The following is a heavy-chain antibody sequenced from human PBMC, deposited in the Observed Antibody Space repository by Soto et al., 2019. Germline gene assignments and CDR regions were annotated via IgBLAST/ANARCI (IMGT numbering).Heavy chain of an antibody. Sequence: PPGKALEWLAHIFSNDEKSYSTSLKSRLTISKDTSKSQVVLTMTNMDPVDTATYYCAGGITIFGVVIVNHDYWGQGTLVTVSS. V-gene: IGHV2-26*01. CDR2: IFSNDEK. D-gene: IGHD3-3*01. J-gene: IGHJ4*02. CDR3: AGGITIFGVVIVNHDY.